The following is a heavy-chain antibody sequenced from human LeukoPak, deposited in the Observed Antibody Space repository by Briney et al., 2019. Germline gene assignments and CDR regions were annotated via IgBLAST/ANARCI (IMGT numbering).Heavy chain of an antibody. Sequence: GGSLRLSCAASGLTFSNYGMRWVRQAPGKGLEWVAVISFNGSNKYYSDSVKGRFTISRDISKNTLYLQMNSLRAQDTAVYYCARLITIFGVVTEGGSDYWGQGTLVTVSS. J-gene: IGHJ4*02. CDR2: ISFNGSNK. D-gene: IGHD3-3*01. CDR1: GLTFSNYG. V-gene: IGHV3-30*03. CDR3: ARLITIFGVVTEGGSDY.